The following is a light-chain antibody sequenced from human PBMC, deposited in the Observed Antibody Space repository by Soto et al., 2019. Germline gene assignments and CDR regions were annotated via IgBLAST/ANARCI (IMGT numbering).Light chain of an antibody. CDR1: SSDIGRYNY. CDR2: DVS. CDR3: SSYISSSTYV. Sequence: QSALTQPASVFGSPGQSITISCTGTSSDIGRYNYVSWYQQYPGKAPKFMIYDVSNRPSGVSNRFSGSKSGNTASLTISGLQAEDEADYYCSSYISSSTYVFGTGTKVTVL. V-gene: IGLV2-14*01. J-gene: IGLJ1*01.